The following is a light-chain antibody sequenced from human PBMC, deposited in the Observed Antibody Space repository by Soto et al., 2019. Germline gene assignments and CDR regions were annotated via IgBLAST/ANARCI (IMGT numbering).Light chain of an antibody. CDR3: QQYNSWPRT. J-gene: IGKJ1*01. Sequence: EMVMTQSPATLCVSPGERATLPWGASQSVSSNLAWYQLKPGQAPRLLIYDASIRATGIPARFSGSGSGTEFTLSISSLQSEDFAVYYCQQYNSWPRTFGQGTKVDIK. V-gene: IGKV3-15*01. CDR2: DAS. CDR1: QSVSSN.